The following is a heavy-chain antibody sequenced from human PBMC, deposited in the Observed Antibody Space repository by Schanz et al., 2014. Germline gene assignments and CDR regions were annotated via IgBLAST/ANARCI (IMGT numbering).Heavy chain of an antibody. V-gene: IGHV1-18*04. CDR1: GYMFDTYG. D-gene: IGHD3-10*01. J-gene: IGHJ4*02. Sequence: QVRLVQSGAEAREPGASVKVSCKATGYMFDTYGFAWVRQAPGQGLEWMGWISTYNGHTRYGQKFHDTLSLTTDTDTATAHVELRSLRTDDTAVYYCARAHTRMNMFRGVTYFFDSWGQGTLVTVSS. CDR3: ARAHTRMNMFRGVTYFFDS. CDR2: ISTYNGHT.